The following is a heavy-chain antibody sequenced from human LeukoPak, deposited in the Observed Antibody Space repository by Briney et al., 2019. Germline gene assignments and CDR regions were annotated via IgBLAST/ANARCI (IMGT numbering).Heavy chain of an antibody. V-gene: IGHV3-7*03. CDR2: IKHDGSEK. CDR1: GFTFSRYW. D-gene: IGHD3-10*01. J-gene: IGHJ4*02. Sequence: GGSLRLSCAASGFTFSRYWMTWVRQAPGKGLERVANIKHDGSEKYYLDSVKGRFSISRDNAKNSLYLQMNSLRAEDTAVYYCARDFGHYYGSGSYYDYWGQGTLVTVSS. CDR3: ARDFGHYYGSGSYYDY.